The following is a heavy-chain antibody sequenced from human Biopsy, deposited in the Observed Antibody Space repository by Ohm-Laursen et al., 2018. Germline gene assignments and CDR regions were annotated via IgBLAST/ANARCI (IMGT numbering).Heavy chain of an antibody. V-gene: IGHV4-61*01. CDR3: AGRPWPNAFDI. CDR1: GGSVSSGSYY. CDR2: IYYSGST. Sequence: SDTLSLTCSVSGGSVSSGSYYWSWIRQPPGKGLEWIGYIYYSGSTNYNPSLKSRVTISVDTSRNQFSLKLSSVTAADTAVYYCAGRPWPNAFDIWGHGTMVTVSS. J-gene: IGHJ3*02. D-gene: IGHD5-12*01.